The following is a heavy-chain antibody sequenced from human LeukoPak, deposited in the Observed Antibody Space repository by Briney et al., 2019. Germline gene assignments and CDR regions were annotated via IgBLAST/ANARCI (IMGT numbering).Heavy chain of an antibody. CDR3: ARNSSCWFRTGFGY. V-gene: IGHV4-34*12. D-gene: IGHD6-19*01. J-gene: IGHJ4*02. CDR2: IIHVVGA. Sequence: SETLSLTCVLYGGSPSAYYWSWIRPPPGGGRGWIGEIIHVVGATYNPSLKRRVTLPVDTSKTQFSWNRSSVASADTAVYYCARNSSCWFRTGFGYWGRGTLATVSS. CDR1: GGSPSAYY.